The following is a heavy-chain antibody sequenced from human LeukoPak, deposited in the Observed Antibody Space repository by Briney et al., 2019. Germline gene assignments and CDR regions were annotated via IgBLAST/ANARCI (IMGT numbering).Heavy chain of an antibody. V-gene: IGHV4-39*07. J-gene: IGHJ4*02. D-gene: IGHD5-18*01. CDR2: IYYSGST. CDR1: GGSISSNTYY. CDR3: ARDYQGGYGDKTVDY. Sequence: SETLSLTCTVSGGSISSNTYYWGWIRQPPGKGLEWIGSIYYSGSTYYNPSLKSRVTISVDTSKNQFSLKLSSVTAADTAVYYCARDYQGGYGDKTVDYWGQGTLVTVSS.